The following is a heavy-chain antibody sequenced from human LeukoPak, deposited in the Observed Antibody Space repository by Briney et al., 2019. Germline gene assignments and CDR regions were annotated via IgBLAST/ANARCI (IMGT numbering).Heavy chain of an antibody. CDR3: ARHEGAVAGLKFGLDY. J-gene: IGHJ4*02. CDR1: GGSISGYY. D-gene: IGHD6-19*01. CDR2: IYYSGST. V-gene: IGHV4-59*08. Sequence: PSETLSLTCTVSGGSISGYYWSWIRQPPGKGLECIGYIYYSGSTNYNPSLKSRVTISVDTSRNQFSLKLTSVTAADTAVYFCARHEGAVAGLKFGLDYWGQGTLVTVSS.